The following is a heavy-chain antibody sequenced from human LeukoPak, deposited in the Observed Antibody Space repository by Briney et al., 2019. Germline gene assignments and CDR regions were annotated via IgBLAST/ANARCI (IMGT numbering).Heavy chain of an antibody. CDR2: IYYSGST. V-gene: IGHV4-30-4*01. Sequence: LRLSCAASGFTFSSYAMSWIRQPPGKGLEWIGYIYYSGSTYYNPSLKSRVTISVDTSKNQFSLKLSSVTAADTAVYYCARKQSSGYYLNWFDPWGQGTLVTVSS. CDR1: GFTFSSYA. D-gene: IGHD3-22*01. CDR3: ARKQSSGYYLNWFDP. J-gene: IGHJ5*02.